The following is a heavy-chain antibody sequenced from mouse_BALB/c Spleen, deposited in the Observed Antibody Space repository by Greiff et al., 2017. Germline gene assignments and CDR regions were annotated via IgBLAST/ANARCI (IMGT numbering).Heavy chain of an antibody. Sequence: QVQLQQSGAELVRPGVSVKISCKGSGYTFTDYAMHWVKQSHAKSLEWIGVISTYYGDASYNQKFKGKATMTVDKSSSTAYMELARLTSEDSAIYYCARSSYDYDKRVYFDYWGQGTTLTVSS. D-gene: IGHD2-4*01. V-gene: IGHV1S137*01. CDR2: ISTYYGDA. J-gene: IGHJ2*01. CDR1: GYTFTDYA. CDR3: ARSSYDYDKRVYFDY.